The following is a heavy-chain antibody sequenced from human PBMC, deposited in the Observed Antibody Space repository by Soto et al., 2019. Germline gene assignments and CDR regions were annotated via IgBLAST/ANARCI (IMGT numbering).Heavy chain of an antibody. CDR1: GFTFSEYS. Sequence: EVQLVESGGGLVQRGGSLRLSCSASGFTFSEYSMHWVRQAPGKGLQYVSTISSDGDITYYADSVKGRFTISRDNSKNTLYLQMNTLRPEDTALYYCVKVSTFYDILTGYYSTNFFDPWGQGTLVTVSS. CDR2: ISSDGDIT. CDR3: VKVSTFYDILTGYYSTNFFDP. D-gene: IGHD3-9*01. V-gene: IGHV3-64D*06. J-gene: IGHJ5*02.